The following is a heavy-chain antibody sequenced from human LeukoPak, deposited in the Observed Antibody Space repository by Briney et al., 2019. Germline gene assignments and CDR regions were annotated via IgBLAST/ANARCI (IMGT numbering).Heavy chain of an antibody. D-gene: IGHD3-22*01. CDR1: GFTFDGYA. CDR3: AKDISYYDSSGYYDY. J-gene: IGHJ4*02. Sequence: GRSLRLSCAASGFTFDGYAMHWGRHAPGKGLEWVSGISWNSGSIGYADSVKGRFTISRDNAKNSLYLQMNSLRAEDTALYYCAKDISYYDSSGYYDYWGQGTLVTVSS. V-gene: IGHV3-9*01. CDR2: ISWNSGSI.